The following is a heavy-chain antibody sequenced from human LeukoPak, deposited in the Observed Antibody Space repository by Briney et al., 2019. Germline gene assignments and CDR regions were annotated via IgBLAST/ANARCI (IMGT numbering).Heavy chain of an antibody. D-gene: IGHD2-15*01. V-gene: IGHV3-23*01. CDR3: AKGSGGNCYTAFDV. CDR1: GFTFNNYA. J-gene: IGHJ3*01. CDR2: ISGGGGTT. Sequence: GGSLRLSCAASGFTFNNYAMSWVRQAPRKGLEWVSCISGGGGTTYYADSVKGRFTISRDNSKNTLYLQMGSLSAEDTALYYCAKGSGGNCYTAFDVWGRGTLFTVSS.